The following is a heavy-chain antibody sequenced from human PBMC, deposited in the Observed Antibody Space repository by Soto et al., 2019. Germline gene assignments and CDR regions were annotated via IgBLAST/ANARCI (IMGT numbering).Heavy chain of an antibody. CDR1: GGSISSSY. V-gene: IGHV4-59*01. J-gene: IGHJ5*02. Sequence: ETLSLTCTVSGGSISSSYWSWIRQPPGKGLEWLAYIYDDGSANYNPSLKSRATISLDMSKNQFSLKLTSVTAADTAVYYCARDKYCRGGSCRKNWFDPWGQGNLVTVS. CDR2: IYDDGSA. CDR3: ARDKYCRGGSCRKNWFDP. D-gene: IGHD2-15*01.